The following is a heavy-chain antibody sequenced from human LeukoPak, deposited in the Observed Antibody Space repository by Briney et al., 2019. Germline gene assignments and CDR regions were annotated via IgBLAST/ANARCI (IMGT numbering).Heavy chain of an antibody. J-gene: IGHJ4*02. CDR2: INPNSGGS. CDR1: GYTFTGYY. D-gene: IGHD5-18*01. V-gene: IGHV1-2*02. Sequence: ASVKVSCKASGYTFTGYYIHWVRQAPGQGLEWMGWINPNSGGSKYAQKFQGRVTMTRDTSISTAYMELSSLRSEDTAVYYCARVGDRGYSYGYYYFDYWGQGTLVTVSS. CDR3: ARVGDRGYSYGYYYFDY.